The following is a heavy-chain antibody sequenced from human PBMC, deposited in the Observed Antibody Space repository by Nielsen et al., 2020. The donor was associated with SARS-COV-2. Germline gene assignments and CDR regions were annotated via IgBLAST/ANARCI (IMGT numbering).Heavy chain of an antibody. CDR3: VRVRDDGYYYDSGPFDY. V-gene: IGHV3-23*01. D-gene: IGHD3-10*01. CDR1: GFTFSDYA. Sequence: GGSLRLSCAASGFTFSDYAMAWVRQAPGKGLEWVSVIKTNGGITYYADSVKGRCTISRDNSKNTLYLQMNSLRVEDTAVYYCVRVRDDGYYYDSGPFDYWGQGALVTVSS. J-gene: IGHJ4*02. CDR2: IKTNGGIT.